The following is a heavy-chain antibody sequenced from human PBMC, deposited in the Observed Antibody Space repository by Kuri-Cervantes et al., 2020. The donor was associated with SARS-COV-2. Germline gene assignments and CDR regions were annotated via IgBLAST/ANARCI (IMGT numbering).Heavy chain of an antibody. CDR2: INHSGST. D-gene: IGHD2-2*01. V-gene: IGHV4-34*01. CDR3: ARDYCSSTSCYAHDCYGMDV. CDR1: GGSFSGYY. J-gene: IGHJ6*02. Sequence: SQTLSLTCAVYGGSFSGYYWSWIRQPPGKGLEWIGEINHSGSTNYNPSLKSRVTVSVDTSKNQFSLKLSSVTAADTAVYYCARDYCSSTSCYAHDCYGMDVWGQGTTVTVSS.